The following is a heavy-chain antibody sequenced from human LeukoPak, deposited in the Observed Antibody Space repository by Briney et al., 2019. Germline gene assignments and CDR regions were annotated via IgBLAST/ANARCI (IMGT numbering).Heavy chain of an antibody. Sequence: PGGSLRLSCAASGFTFSSYAMSWVRQAPGKGLEWVSAISDSGGITYYADSVKGRFTISRDNSKNTLYLQMNSLRAEDTAVYYCAKALSSSWYGVYYYYGMDVWGKGTTVTVSS. V-gene: IGHV3-23*01. D-gene: IGHD6-13*01. J-gene: IGHJ6*04. CDR2: ISDSGGIT. CDR3: AKALSSSWYGVYYYYGMDV. CDR1: GFTFSSYA.